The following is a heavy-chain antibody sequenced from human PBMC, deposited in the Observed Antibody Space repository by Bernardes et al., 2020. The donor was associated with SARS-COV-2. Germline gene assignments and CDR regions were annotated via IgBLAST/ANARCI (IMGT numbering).Heavy chain of an antibody. CDR3: AKCGGNSCYFDY. CDR1: GFTFRDYW. V-gene: IGHV3-74*01. D-gene: IGHD2-21*01. Sequence: GGSLRLSCAASGFTFRDYWMHWVRQAPGKGLVWVARIHNDAINTLYADSVKGRFTISRDNAKNTLYLQMNSLTSEDTAVYYCAKCGGNSCYFDYWGQGALVTVSS. CDR2: IHNDAINT. J-gene: IGHJ4*02.